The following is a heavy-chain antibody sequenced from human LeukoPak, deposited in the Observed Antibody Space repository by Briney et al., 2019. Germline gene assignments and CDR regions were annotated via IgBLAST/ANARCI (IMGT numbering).Heavy chain of an antibody. CDR1: GFTFDDYA. D-gene: IGHD5-18*01. CDR3: AKAYSYGRGYYFDY. J-gene: IGHJ4*02. V-gene: IGHV3-9*01. Sequence: GGSLRLSCAASGFTFDDYAMHWVRQAPGKGLEWVSGISWNSGSIGYADSVKGRFTISRDNAKNSQYLQMNSLRTEDTALYYCAKAYSYGRGYYFDYWGQGTLVTVSS. CDR2: ISWNSGSI.